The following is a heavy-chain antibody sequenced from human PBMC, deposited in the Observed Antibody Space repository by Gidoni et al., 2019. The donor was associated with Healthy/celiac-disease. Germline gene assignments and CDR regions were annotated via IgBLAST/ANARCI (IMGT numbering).Heavy chain of an antibody. CDR3: ARGGRVRFLEWLFFDY. Sequence: QVQLQQWGAGLLKPSETLSLTCAVYGGSFSGYYWSWIRQPPGKGLEWIGEINHSGSTNYNPSLKSRVTISVDTSKNQFSLKLSSVTAADTAVYYCARGGRVRFLEWLFFDYWGQGTLVTVSS. V-gene: IGHV4-34*01. J-gene: IGHJ4*02. D-gene: IGHD3-3*01. CDR2: INHSGST. CDR1: GGSFSGYY.